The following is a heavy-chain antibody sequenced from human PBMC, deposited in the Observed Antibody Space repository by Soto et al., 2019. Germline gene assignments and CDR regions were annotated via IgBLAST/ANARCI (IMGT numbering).Heavy chain of an antibody. CDR1: GDSVSSNSAA. CDR3: ARDSFPPWAAYNWFDP. J-gene: IGHJ5*02. V-gene: IGHV6-1*01. Sequence: PSQTLSLTCAISGDSVSSNSAAWNWIRQSPSRGLEWLGRTYYRSKWYNDYAVSVKSRITINPDTSKNQFSLQLNSVTPEDTAVYYCARDSFPPWAAYNWFDPWGQGTLVTVSS. D-gene: IGHD3-16*02. CDR2: TYYRSKWYN.